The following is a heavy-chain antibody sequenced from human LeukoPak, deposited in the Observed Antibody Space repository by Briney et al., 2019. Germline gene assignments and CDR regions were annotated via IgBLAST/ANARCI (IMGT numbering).Heavy chain of an antibody. J-gene: IGHJ4*02. CDR1: GGSISSGDYY. V-gene: IGHV4-31*03. Sequence: PSETLSLTCTVSGGSISSGDYYWSWIRQHPGKGLEWIGCINYSGSTYYNPSLKSRVTISVDTSKNQYSLKLSSMTAADTAVYYCARTTSFLYFNYWGQGSLVTVSS. D-gene: IGHD1-1*01. CDR3: ARTTSFLYFNY. CDR2: INYSGST.